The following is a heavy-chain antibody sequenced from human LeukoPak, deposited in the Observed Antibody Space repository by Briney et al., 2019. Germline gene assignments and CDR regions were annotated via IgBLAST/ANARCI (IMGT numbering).Heavy chain of an antibody. CDR1: GFTFSSYS. CDR2: ISSTDSTT. Sequence: GSLRLSCAASGFTFSSYSMSWVRQAPGKGLEWVSFISSTDSTTYYADSLKGRFTISRDNAKNSLYLQMNSLRAEDTAVYYCARYHYGSLYFDYWGQGTLVTVSS. CDR3: ARYHYGSLYFDY. V-gene: IGHV3-48*04. J-gene: IGHJ4*02. D-gene: IGHD4-17*01.